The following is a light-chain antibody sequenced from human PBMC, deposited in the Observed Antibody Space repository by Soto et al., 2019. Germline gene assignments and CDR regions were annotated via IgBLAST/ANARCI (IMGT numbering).Light chain of an antibody. CDR1: SSDVGGYNY. CDR2: EVS. Sequence: QSVLTQPASVSGSPGQSITISCTGTSSDVGGYNYVSWYQQHPGKAPKLMIYEVSNRPSGVSNRFSGSKSGNTASLTISGLQAEDEADYFCSSYGSTSIHYVFGTGTKVTVL. CDR3: SSYGSTSIHYV. V-gene: IGLV2-14*01. J-gene: IGLJ1*01.